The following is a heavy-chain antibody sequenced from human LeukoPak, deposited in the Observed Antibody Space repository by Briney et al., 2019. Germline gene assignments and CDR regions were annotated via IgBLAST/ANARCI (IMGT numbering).Heavy chain of an antibody. CDR1: GFTFSSYW. D-gene: IGHD1-7*01. Sequence: PGGSLRLSCAASGFTFSSYWMSWVRQAPGKGLEWVANIKQDGSEKYYVDSVKGRFTISGDNAKNSLYLQMNSLRAEDTAVYYCASYNWNYPLDDYWGQGTLVTVSS. CDR2: IKQDGSEK. J-gene: IGHJ4*02. CDR3: ASYNWNYPLDDY. V-gene: IGHV3-7*01.